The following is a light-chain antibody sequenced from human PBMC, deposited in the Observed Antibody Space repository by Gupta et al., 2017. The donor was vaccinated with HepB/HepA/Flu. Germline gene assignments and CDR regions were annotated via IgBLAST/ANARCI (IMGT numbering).Light chain of an antibody. Sequence: DIQMTQSPSSLSASVGDRVTITCRTSQSITNYVNWYQHKPGKAPNVLIYGASNLQIGVPSRFSGSGSGTDFNFTIDRLQPEDFATYYCQQSHSIPHTFGQGTTVDVK. CDR2: GAS. CDR3: QQSHSIPHT. CDR1: QSITNY. J-gene: IGKJ1*01. V-gene: IGKV1-39*01.